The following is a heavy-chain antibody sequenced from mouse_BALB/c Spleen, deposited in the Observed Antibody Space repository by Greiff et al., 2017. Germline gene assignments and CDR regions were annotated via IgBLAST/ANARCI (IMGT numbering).Heavy chain of an antibody. D-gene: IGHD1-1*01. J-gene: IGHJ1*01. V-gene: IGHV1S137*01. CDR1: GYTFTDYA. CDR3: ARGTTVVVPGWYFDV. CDR2: ISTYYGDA. Sequence: QVQLKQSGAELVRPGVSVKISCKGSGYTFTDYAMHWVKQSHAKSLEWIGVISTYYGDASYNQKFKGKATMTVDKSSSTAYMELARLTSEDSAIYYCARGTTVVVPGWYFDVWGAGTTVTVSS.